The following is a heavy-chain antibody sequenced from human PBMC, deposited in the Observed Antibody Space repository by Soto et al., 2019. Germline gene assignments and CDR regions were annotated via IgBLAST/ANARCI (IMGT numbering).Heavy chain of an antibody. CDR3: ARLDASLEDSQIPYYYGMDV. J-gene: IGHJ6*02. CDR2: INPSGGST. Sequence: ASVKVSCKASGYTFTSYYMHWVRQAPGQGLEWMGIINPSGGSTSYAQKFQGRVTMTRDTSTSTVYMELSSLRSEDTAVYYCARLDASLEDSQIPYYYGMDVWGQGTTVTVSS. CDR1: GYTFTSYY. D-gene: IGHD2-15*01. V-gene: IGHV1-46*01.